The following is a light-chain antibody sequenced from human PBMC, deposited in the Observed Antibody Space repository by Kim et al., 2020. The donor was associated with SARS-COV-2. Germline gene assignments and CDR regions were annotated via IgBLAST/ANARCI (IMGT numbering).Light chain of an antibody. V-gene: IGLV2-14*04. Sequence: GQSITISCTGTSSDVGGQKYVSWYQQRPGKAPKLMIFDVTNRPSGVSNHFSGSKSGNTASLTISGLRAEDEADYYCCSYTNSGTYVFGTGTKVTVL. CDR3: CSYTNSGTYV. CDR2: DVT. CDR1: SSDVGGQKY. J-gene: IGLJ1*01.